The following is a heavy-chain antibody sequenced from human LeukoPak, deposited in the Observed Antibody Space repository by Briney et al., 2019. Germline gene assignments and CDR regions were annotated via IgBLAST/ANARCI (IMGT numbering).Heavy chain of an antibody. CDR2: INPNSGGT. J-gene: IGHJ5*02. CDR3: ARRDFWSGFDP. V-gene: IGHV1-2*06. Sequence: ASVKVSCKASGYTFTGYYMHWVRQTPGQGLEWMGRINPNSGGTNYAQTFQGRVTMTRDTSITTAYLEVSSLRSDDTAVYYCARRDFWSGFDPWGQGTLVTVSS. D-gene: IGHD3-3*01. CDR1: GYTFTGYY.